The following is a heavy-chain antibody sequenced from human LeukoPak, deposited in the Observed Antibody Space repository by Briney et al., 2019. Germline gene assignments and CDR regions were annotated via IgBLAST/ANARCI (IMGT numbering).Heavy chain of an antibody. V-gene: IGHV1-69*13. Sequence: SVNVSCKASGCTFSSYAISWVRQAPGQGLEWMGGIIPIFGTANYAQKFQGRVTITADESRSTAYMELSSLRSEDTAVYYCARAEYRYCSGGSCRYNWFDPWGQGTLVTVSS. J-gene: IGHJ5*02. CDR2: IIPIFGTA. CDR3: ARAEYRYCSGGSCRYNWFDP. CDR1: GCTFSSYA. D-gene: IGHD2-15*01.